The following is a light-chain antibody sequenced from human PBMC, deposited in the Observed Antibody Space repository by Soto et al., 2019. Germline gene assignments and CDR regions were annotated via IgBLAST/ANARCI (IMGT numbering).Light chain of an antibody. V-gene: IGKV1-39*01. CDR2: AAS. Sequence: DIQMTQSPSSLSASVGDRVTITCRASHSISRYLNWYQEKPGKAPKLLMYAASSLQSGVPSRFSGSGSGTDFTLTISSLQTEDFATYYCLQSYSTPLTFGGGTKVHIK. CDR1: HSISRY. J-gene: IGKJ4*01. CDR3: LQSYSTPLT.